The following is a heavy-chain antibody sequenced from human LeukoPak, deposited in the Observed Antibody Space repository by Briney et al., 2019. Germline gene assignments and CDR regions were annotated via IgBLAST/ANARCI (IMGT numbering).Heavy chain of an antibody. CDR2: IYYSGST. D-gene: IGHD6-25*01. CDR3: AKSGGYGLIDY. CDR1: GGSISSSSYY. V-gene: IGHV4-39*01. J-gene: IGHJ4*01. Sequence: PSETLSLTCTVSGGSISSSSYYWGWIRQPPGRGLEWIGSIYYSGSTYYNPSLKSRVTISIDTSKNQVSLKMSSVTAADTAVYYCAKSGGYGLIDYWGQGTLVTVSS.